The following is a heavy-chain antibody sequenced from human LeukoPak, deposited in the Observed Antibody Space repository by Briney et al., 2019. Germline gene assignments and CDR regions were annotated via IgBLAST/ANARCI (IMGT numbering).Heavy chain of an antibody. D-gene: IGHD5-18*01. J-gene: IGHJ4*02. Sequence: GRSLRLSCAASGFTFDDYAMHWVRQAPGKGLEWVSGISWNSGSIGYADSVKGRFTISRDNAKNSLYLQMNSLRAGDTALYYCAKDMGGYSYGSPFDYWGQGTLVTVSS. CDR3: AKDMGGYSYGSPFDY. CDR2: ISWNSGSI. CDR1: GFTFDDYA. V-gene: IGHV3-9*01.